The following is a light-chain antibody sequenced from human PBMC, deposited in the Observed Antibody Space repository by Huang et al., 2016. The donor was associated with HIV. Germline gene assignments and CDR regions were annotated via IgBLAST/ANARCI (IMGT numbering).Light chain of an antibody. Sequence: IQLTQSPSSLSASVGDRVTITCRASQDISSYLAWYQQKPGKAPNLLIYGASTLQSGGPSMFSGSGSGTLFTLTISTLQPEDFATYYCQQLNSYPLTFGGGTKVGIK. CDR1: QDISSY. V-gene: IGKV1-9*01. CDR2: GAS. CDR3: QQLNSYPLT. J-gene: IGKJ4*01.